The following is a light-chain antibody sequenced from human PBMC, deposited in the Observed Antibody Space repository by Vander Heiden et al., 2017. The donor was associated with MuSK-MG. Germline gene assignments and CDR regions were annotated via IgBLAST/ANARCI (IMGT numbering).Light chain of an antibody. Sequence: QSVLTQPPSVSGAPGQRVTIPCTGSSSNIGAGYDVHWYQRLPGPAPKLLIFRNNNRPSGVPDRFSGSKSATFASLAIAGLQAEDEADYFCHSSDSTVSGSVFGGGTKLTVL. CDR3: HSSDSTVSGSV. J-gene: IGLJ3*02. CDR1: SSNIGAGYD. V-gene: IGLV1-40*01. CDR2: RNN.